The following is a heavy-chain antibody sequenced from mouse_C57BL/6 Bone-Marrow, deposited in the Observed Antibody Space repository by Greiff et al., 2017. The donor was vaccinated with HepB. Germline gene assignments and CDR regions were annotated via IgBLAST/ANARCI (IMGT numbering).Heavy chain of an antibody. CDR1: GFTFSNYW. V-gene: IGHV6-3*01. D-gene: IGHD1-1*01. Sequence: EVQLQESGGGLVQPGGSMKLSCVASGFTFSNYWMNWVRQSPEKGLEWVAQIRLKSDNYATHYAESVKGRFTISRDDSKSSVYLQMNNLRAEDTGIYYCTLYYYGSSYGYFDVWGTGTTVTVSS. CDR2: IRLKSDNYAT. J-gene: IGHJ1*03. CDR3: TLYYYGSSYGYFDV.